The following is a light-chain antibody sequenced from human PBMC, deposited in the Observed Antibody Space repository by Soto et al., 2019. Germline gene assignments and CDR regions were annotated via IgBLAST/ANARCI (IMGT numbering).Light chain of an antibody. CDR3: SSYTTSYFYV. V-gene: IGLV2-14*01. Sequence: QSALTQPASVSGSPGQSITISCTGSGRDIGAYDYVSWYQQHPGKAPKLLIYGVKNRPSGVSYRFSASKSAFTASLTISGLQGEDEAHYYCSSYTTSYFYVFGPWTKLTVL. J-gene: IGLJ1*01. CDR2: GVK. CDR1: GRDIGAYDY.